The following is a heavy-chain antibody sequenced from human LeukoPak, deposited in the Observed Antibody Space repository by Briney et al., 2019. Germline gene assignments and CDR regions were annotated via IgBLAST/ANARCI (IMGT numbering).Heavy chain of an antibody. CDR3: AQWRYYFDY. D-gene: IGHD2-8*01. CDR2: ISNSGGST. V-gene: IGHV3-23*01. J-gene: IGHJ4*02. CDR1: GFIFNTNA. Sequence: GGSLRLSCAASGFIFNTNAMSWVRQAPGKGLEWVSTISNSGGSTWYADSVKGRFIISRDNSKNTLYLQMSSLRAEDTAVYYCAQWRYYFDYWGQGTLVTVSA.